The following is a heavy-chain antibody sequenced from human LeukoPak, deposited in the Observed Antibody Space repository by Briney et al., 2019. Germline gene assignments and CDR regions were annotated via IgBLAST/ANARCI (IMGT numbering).Heavy chain of an antibody. D-gene: IGHD6-13*01. CDR1: GGTFSSYA. CDR2: IIPIFVTA. CDR3: ARGGWSGDSSSWFPSWFDP. Sequence: SVKVSCKASGGTFSSYAISWVRQAPGQGLEWMGGIIPIFVTANYAQKFQGRVTITADESTSTAYMELSSLISEDTAVYYCARGGWSGDSSSWFPSWFDPWGQGTLVTVSS. V-gene: IGHV1-69*13. J-gene: IGHJ5*02.